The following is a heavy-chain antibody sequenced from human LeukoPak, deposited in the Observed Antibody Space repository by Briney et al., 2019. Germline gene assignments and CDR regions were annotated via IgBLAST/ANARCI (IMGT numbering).Heavy chain of an antibody. Sequence: GGSLRLSCAASGFTFSDYHMSWIRQAPGKGLEGVSYISSSGSTIYYADSVKGRFTISRDNAKNSLYLQMNSLRAEDTAVYYCARRNRAFHYYYMDVWGKGTTVTVSS. CDR2: ISSSGSTI. V-gene: IGHV3-11*01. CDR1: GFTFSDYH. D-gene: IGHD4-11*01. CDR3: ARRNRAFHYYYMDV. J-gene: IGHJ6*03.